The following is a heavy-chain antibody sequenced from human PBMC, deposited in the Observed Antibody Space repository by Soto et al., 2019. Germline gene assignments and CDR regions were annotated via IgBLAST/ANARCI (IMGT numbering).Heavy chain of an antibody. CDR3: AREATGTSQVFDY. J-gene: IGHJ4*02. Sequence: SVKVSCKASGGTFSSYAISWVRQAPGQGLEWMGGIISIFGTANYAQKFQGRVTITADESTSTAYMELSSLRSEDTAVYYCAREATGTSQVFDYWGQGTLVTVSS. CDR1: GGTFSSYA. CDR2: IISIFGTA. D-gene: IGHD1-7*01. V-gene: IGHV1-69*13.